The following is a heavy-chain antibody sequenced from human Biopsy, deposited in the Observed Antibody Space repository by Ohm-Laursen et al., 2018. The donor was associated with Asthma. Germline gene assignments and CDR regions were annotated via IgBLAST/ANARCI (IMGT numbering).Heavy chain of an antibody. Sequence: SLRLSCSASGFTFSNYGMHWVRQAPGKGLEWVAVISFDGSNKDYADSVKGRFTISRDNFKNTLHLEMNSLRVEDTAVYYCPKDVFPGWELRRGPDYWGQGTLVTVSS. CDR1: GFTFSNYG. D-gene: IGHD1-26*01. CDR2: ISFDGSNK. CDR3: PKDVFPGWELRRGPDY. V-gene: IGHV3-30*18. J-gene: IGHJ4*02.